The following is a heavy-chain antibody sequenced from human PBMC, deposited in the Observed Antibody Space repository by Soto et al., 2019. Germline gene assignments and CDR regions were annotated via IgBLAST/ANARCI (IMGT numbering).Heavy chain of an antibody. V-gene: IGHV4-59*01. CDR3: ARAVAGTSGHYYYYYMDV. CDR2: IYYSGST. D-gene: IGHD6-19*01. J-gene: IGHJ6*03. Sequence: SETLSLTCTVSGGSISSYYWSWIRQPPGKGLEWIGYIYYSGSTNYNPSLKSRVTISVDTSKNQFSLKLSSVTAADTAVYYCARAVAGTSGHYYYYYMDVWGKGTTVTVSS. CDR1: GGSISSYY.